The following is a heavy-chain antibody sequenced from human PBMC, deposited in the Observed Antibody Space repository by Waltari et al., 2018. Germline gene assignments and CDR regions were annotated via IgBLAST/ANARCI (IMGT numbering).Heavy chain of an antibody. CDR3: AREYIVATNNYYGMDV. V-gene: IGHV1-46*01. D-gene: IGHD5-12*01. Sequence: QVQLVQSGAEVKKPGASVKVSCKASGYTFTSYYMHWVRQAPGQGLEWMGIINPSGGSTSYAQKFQGRVTMARDTSTSTVDMELSSLRSEDTAVYYCAREYIVATNNYYGMDVWGQGTTVTVSS. CDR2: INPSGGST. J-gene: IGHJ6*02. CDR1: GYTFTSYY.